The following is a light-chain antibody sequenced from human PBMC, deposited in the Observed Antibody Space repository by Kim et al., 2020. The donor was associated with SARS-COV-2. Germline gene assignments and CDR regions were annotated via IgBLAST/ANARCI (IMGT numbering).Light chain of an antibody. Sequence: QAGLTQSPSVSMGLRQTATLTCTGNSSNVGNQGAVWLQQHRGHPPKLLSYRNNNRPSGISERLSASRSGNTASLTITGLQPEDEAVYYCAAWDTSLSLWVFGGGTQLTVL. V-gene: IGLV10-54*01. CDR3: AAWDTSLSLWV. J-gene: IGLJ3*02. CDR1: SSNVGNQG. CDR2: RNN.